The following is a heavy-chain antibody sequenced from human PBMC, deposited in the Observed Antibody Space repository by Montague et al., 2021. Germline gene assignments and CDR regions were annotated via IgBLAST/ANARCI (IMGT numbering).Heavy chain of an antibody. V-gene: IGHV4-59*02. Sequence: SETRSLTCSVSGGSVSGYDWSWIRQPPGKGLEWIGYMRSSGSPNYNPSFKSRLAISIDRSRNQFSLELSFVTAADTAIYFCGRDYWGSIDYWGHGILVTVSS. CDR1: GGSVSGYD. J-gene: IGHJ4*01. D-gene: IGHD7-27*01. CDR2: MRSSGSP. CDR3: GRDYWGSIDY.